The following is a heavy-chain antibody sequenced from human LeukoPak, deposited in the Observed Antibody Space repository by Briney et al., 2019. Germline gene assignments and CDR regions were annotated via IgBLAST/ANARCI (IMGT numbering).Heavy chain of an antibody. V-gene: IGHV5-51*01. D-gene: IGHD3-22*01. CDR2: IHPGRSDI. CDR1: GYSFTTYW. Sequence: GESLKIPCKTPGYSFTTYWLAWVPPMPGKGPEWMGIIHPGRSDIRYSPSFQGPVTISADKSISTAYLQWSSLEASDTAMYYCTRREDRTGYSDYWGQGTLVTVSS. J-gene: IGHJ4*02. CDR3: TRREDRTGYSDY.